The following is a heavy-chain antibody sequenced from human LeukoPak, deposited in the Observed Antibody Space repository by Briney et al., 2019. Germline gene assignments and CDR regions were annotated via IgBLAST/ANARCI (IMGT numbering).Heavy chain of an antibody. D-gene: IGHD3-22*01. J-gene: IGHJ3*02. CDR3: ARDPTYYYDSSGSDAFDI. CDR1: GGSFSGYY. CDR2: INHSGST. V-gene: IGHV4-34*01. Sequence: SETLSLTCAVYGGSFSGYYWSWLRQPPGKGLEWIGEINHSGSTNYNPSLKSRVTISVDTSKNQFSLKLSSVTAADTAVYYCARDPTYYYDSSGSDAFDIWGQGTMATVSS.